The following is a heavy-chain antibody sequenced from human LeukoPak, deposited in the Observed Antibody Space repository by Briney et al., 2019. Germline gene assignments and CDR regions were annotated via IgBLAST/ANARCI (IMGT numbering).Heavy chain of an antibody. CDR1: GFTFSSYA. CDR3: AKGSLWFGELDDY. V-gene: IGHV3-23*01. CDR2: ISGSGGST. D-gene: IGHD3-10*01. J-gene: IGHJ4*02. Sequence: GGSLRLSCAASGFTFSSYAMSWVRQAPGKGLEWVSAISGSGGSTYYADSVKGRFTISRDNSKNTLHLQMNSLRAEDTAVYYCAKGSLWFGELDDYWGQGTLVTVSS.